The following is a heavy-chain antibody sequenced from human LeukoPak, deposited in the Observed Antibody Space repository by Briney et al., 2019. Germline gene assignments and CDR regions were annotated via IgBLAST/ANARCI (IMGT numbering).Heavy chain of an antibody. CDR2: ISSSSSLI. CDR1: GFTFSYYS. CDR3: AKVDRGDYSSSPVPYYNYYMNV. V-gene: IGHV3-21*01. Sequence: GGSLRLSCSAAGFTFSYYSMTWVRQAPGRGLGWVSCISSSSSLIFYSHSVRGRFTISRDNAKNLRYLHINSLRVEDTTVYYCAKVDRGDYSSSPVPYYNYYMNVWGKGTTVTVSS. D-gene: IGHD6-13*01. J-gene: IGHJ6*03.